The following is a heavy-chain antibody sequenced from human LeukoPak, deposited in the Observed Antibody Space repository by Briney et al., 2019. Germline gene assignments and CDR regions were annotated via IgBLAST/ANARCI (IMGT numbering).Heavy chain of an antibody. CDR1: GFTFSSYA. D-gene: IGHD3-3*01. V-gene: IGHV3-23*01. Sequence: GGSLRLSCAASGFTFSSYAMSWVRQAPGKGLEWVSAISGSGGSTYYADSVKGRFTISRDNSKNTLYLQMNSLRAEDTAVYYCAKDGGVITIFGVVIQNYYYYYMDVWGKGTTVTVSS. J-gene: IGHJ6*03. CDR3: AKDGGVITIFGVVIQNYYYYYMDV. CDR2: ISGSGGST.